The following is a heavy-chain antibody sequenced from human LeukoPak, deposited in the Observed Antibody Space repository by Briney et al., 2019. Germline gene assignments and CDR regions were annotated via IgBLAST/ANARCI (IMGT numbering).Heavy chain of an antibody. Sequence: ASETLSLTCTVSGGSISSYYWSWIRQPPGKGLEWIGYIYYSGSTNYNPSLKSRVTISVDTSKNQFSLKLSSVTAADTAVYYCARLVVPAAMTWYFDLWGRGTLVTVSS. D-gene: IGHD2-2*01. CDR1: GGSISSYY. J-gene: IGHJ2*01. CDR2: IYYSGST. CDR3: ARLVVPAAMTWYFDL. V-gene: IGHV4-59*12.